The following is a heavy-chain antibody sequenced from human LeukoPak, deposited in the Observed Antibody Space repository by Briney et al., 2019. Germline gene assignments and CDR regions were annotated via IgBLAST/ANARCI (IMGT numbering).Heavy chain of an antibody. CDR1: GFTVSSNY. CDR3: ARTYDSSGYYRD. CDR2: IYSGGST. J-gene: IGHJ4*02. V-gene: IGHV3-53*04. D-gene: IGHD3-22*01. Sequence: PGGSLRLSCAASGFTVSSNYMSWVRQAPGKGLEWVSVIYSGGSTYYADSVKGRSTISRHNSKNTLYLQMNSLRAEDTAVYYCARTYDSSGYYRDWGQGTLVTVSS.